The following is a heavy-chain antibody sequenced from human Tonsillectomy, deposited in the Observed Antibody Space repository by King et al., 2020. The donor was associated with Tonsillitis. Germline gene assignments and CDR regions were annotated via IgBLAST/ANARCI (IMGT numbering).Heavy chain of an antibody. V-gene: IGHV3-30-3*01. Sequence: VQLVESGGGVVQPGRSLRLSCAASGFTFSTYSMHWVRQAPGKGLEWVAVISYDGSNKYYADSVTGRFTISRDNSKDTLYLQMNSLRPEDTAVYYCATLPTYFYDTSGTQYYFDYWGQGTLVTVSS. CDR3: ATLPTYFYDTSGTQYYFDY. D-gene: IGHD3-22*01. J-gene: IGHJ4*02. CDR1: GFTFSTYS. CDR2: ISYDGSNK.